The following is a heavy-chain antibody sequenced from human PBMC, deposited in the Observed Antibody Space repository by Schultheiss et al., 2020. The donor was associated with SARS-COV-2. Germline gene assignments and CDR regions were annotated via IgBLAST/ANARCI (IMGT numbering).Heavy chain of an antibody. CDR3: ARVGYCSSTSCSNAFDI. CDR2: IYHSGST. V-gene: IGHV4-31*03. CDR1: GGSISSGGYY. J-gene: IGHJ3*02. D-gene: IGHD2-2*01. Sequence: SQTLSLTCTVSGGSISSGGYYWSWIRQHPGKGLEWIGEIYHSGSTNYNPSLKSRVTISVDKSKNQFSLKLSSVTAADTAVYYCARVGYCSSTSCSNAFDIWGQGTMVTVSS.